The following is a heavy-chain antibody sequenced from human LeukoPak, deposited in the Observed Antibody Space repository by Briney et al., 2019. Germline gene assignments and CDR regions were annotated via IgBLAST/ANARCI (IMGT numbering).Heavy chain of an antibody. V-gene: IGHV4-59*01. CDR1: GCTISGYY. CDR3: AMSVVTLYWYFDL. Sequence: PSETLSLTCTVSGCTISGYYYNWIRQPPGKGLEWMGYIYYSGSTNSNPSLKSRVTISLNTTKNQFSRKLSSVTTADTAVYYCAMSVVTLYWYFDLWGRGTLVTVSS. CDR2: IYYSGST. D-gene: IGHD3-22*01. J-gene: IGHJ2*01.